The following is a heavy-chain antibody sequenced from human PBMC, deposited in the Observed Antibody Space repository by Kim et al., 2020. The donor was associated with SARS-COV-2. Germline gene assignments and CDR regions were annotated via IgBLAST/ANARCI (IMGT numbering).Heavy chain of an antibody. CDR3: ARRGTYGSGSYYIAGAFYL. CDR2: IYYSGST. Sequence: SETLSLTCTVSVVSISSSSYYWGCIRQPPGKGLEWIGSIYYSGSTYYNPSLKSRVTISVDTAKNQFSLKLSSVTAADTAVYYCARRGTYGSGSYYIAGAFYLCGHGTIVTVSS. J-gene: IGHJ3*01. CDR1: VVSISSSSYY. V-gene: IGHV4-39*01. D-gene: IGHD3-10*01.